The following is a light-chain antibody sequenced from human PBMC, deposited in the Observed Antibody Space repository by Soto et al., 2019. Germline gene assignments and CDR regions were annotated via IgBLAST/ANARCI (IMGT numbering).Light chain of an antibody. CDR3: SSYAGSNSVV. CDR2: EVS. Sequence: QSALTQPPSASGSPGQSVTISCSGISSDVGGHNYVSWYQQHPGKPPKLMIYEVSKRPSGVPDRFSGSKSGNTASLTVSGLQAEDEADYYCSSYAGSNSVVFGGGTKLTVL. J-gene: IGLJ2*01. CDR1: SSDVGGHNY. V-gene: IGLV2-8*01.